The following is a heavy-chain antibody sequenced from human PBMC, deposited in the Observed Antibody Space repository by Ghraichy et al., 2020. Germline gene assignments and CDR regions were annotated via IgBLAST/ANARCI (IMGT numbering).Heavy chain of an antibody. J-gene: IGHJ4*02. CDR2: IRSSGTTI. CDR1: GFTFSDYY. CDR3: ARAPDCSGGSCYFDY. D-gene: IGHD2-15*01. V-gene: IGHV3-11*01. Sequence: GGSRRLSCAASGFTFSDYYMAWIRQAPGKGLEWVSYIRSSGTTIYYADSVKGRFTISRDNAKNSLYLQMNSLRAEDTAVYYCARAPDCSGGSCYFDYWGQGTLVTVSS.